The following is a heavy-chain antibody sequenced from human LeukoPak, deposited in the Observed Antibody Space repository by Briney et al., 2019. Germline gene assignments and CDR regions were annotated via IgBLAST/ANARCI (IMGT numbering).Heavy chain of an antibody. J-gene: IGHJ4*02. CDR2: INWNGGST. V-gene: IGHV3-20*04. CDR3: ARDWGSSWLFFDY. Sequence: PGGSLRLSCAASGFTFDDYGMSWVRQAPGKGLEWVSGINWNGGSTGYADSVKGRFTISRDNAKNSPYLQMNSLRAEDTAVYYCARDWGSSWLFFDYWGQGTLVTVSS. D-gene: IGHD6-13*01. CDR1: GFTFDDYG.